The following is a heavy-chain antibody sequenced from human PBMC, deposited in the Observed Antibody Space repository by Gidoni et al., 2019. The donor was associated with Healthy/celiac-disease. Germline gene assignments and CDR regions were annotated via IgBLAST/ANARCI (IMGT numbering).Heavy chain of an antibody. CDR2: ISYDGSNK. Sequence: EWVAVISYDGSNKYYADSVKGRFTISRDNSKNTLYLQMNSLRAEDTAVYYCAKVGGSYYGGIDYWGQGTLVTVSS. D-gene: IGHD1-26*01. V-gene: IGHV3-30*18. CDR3: AKVGGSYYGGIDY. J-gene: IGHJ4*02.